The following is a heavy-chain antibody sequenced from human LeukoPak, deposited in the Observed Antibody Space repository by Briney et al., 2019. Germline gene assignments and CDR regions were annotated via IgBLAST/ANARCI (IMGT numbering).Heavy chain of an antibody. V-gene: IGHV1-69*04. CDR3: ARVGYSSSTEFDP. D-gene: IGHD6-6*01. Sequence: ASVKVSCKASGGTFGSYAISWVRQAPGQGLEWMGRIIPILGIANYAQKFQGRVTITTDESTSTAYMELSSLRSEDTAVYYCARVGYSSSTEFDPWGQGTLVTVSS. CDR2: IIPILGIA. CDR1: GGTFGSYA. J-gene: IGHJ5*02.